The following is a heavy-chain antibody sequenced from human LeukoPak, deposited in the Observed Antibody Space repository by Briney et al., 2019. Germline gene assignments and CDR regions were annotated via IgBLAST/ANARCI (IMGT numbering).Heavy chain of an antibody. CDR2: ISSSGGST. CDR1: GFTFSSYA. D-gene: IGHD3-22*01. Sequence: GGSLRLSCEASGFTFSSYAMSWVRQAPGKGLEGVAGISSSGGSTYYADAVKGRFTISRDNAKNSLYLQMNSLRAEDTAVYYCAREWVVVITGAFDIWGQGTMVTVSS. CDR3: AREWVVVITGAFDI. V-gene: IGHV3-23*01. J-gene: IGHJ3*02.